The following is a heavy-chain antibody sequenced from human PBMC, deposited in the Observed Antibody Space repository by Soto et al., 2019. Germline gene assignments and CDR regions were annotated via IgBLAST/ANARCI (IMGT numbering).Heavy chain of an antibody. V-gene: IGHV1-46*01. D-gene: IGHD3-3*01. J-gene: IGHJ5*02. CDR1: GYTFTSYY. Sequence: ASVKVSCKASGYTFTSYYIHWVRQAPGQGLEWMGIINPSGGSTTYAQNFQGRVTLTRDTSTSTVYMELSSLRSEDTALYYCARGRFLEWLSNNWFDPWGQGTLVTVSS. CDR3: ARGRFLEWLSNNWFDP. CDR2: INPSGGST.